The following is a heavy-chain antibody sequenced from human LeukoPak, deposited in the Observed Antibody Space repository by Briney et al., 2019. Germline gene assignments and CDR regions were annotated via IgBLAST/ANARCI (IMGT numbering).Heavy chain of an antibody. D-gene: IGHD2-15*01. Sequence: QSGGSLRLSCAASGFTLSNYAMGWVRQAPGKGLEWVSTFSGRSASTYYVDSVKGRFTISRDNSKNTLYLQMNSLRAEDTAVYYCAKRPGGCSGGSCYSGYWGQGTLVTVSS. CDR2: FSGRSAST. CDR3: AKRPGGCSGGSCYSGY. V-gene: IGHV3-23*01. J-gene: IGHJ4*02. CDR1: GFTLSNYA.